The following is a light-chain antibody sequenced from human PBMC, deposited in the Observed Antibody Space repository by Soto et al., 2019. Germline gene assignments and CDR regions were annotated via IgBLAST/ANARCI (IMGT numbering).Light chain of an antibody. V-gene: IGKV3-15*01. J-gene: IGKJ5*01. CDR2: GIS. CDR3: QQYSKWPIT. Sequence: EMVMTQSPAILSVSPGESATLSCRGSQSVNSNYLAWYQQHPGQPPRLPIYGISTRATGIPARFSGSGSGTEFSLTISSLQSEDFAVYYCQQYSKWPITFGQGTRLEIK. CDR1: QSVNSN.